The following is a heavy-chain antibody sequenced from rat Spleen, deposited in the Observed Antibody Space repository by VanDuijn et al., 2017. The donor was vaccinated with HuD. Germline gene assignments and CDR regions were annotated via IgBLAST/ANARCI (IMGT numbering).Heavy chain of an antibody. CDR1: GFSLTSYH. J-gene: IGHJ2*01. D-gene: IGHD1-1*01. V-gene: IGHV2-32*01. Sequence: QVQLKESGPGLMQPSQTLSLTCIVSGFSLTSYHVHWVRQSPGKGLEWMGIMWNDGSTSYNSDFKSRLSISRDTSNSQVFLTLTSLQTDDTAVYYCALSGEGYWGQGVMVTVSS. CDR3: ALSGEGY. CDR2: MWNDGST.